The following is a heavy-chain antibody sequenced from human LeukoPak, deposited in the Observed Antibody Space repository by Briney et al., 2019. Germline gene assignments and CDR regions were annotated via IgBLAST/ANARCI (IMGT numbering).Heavy chain of an antibody. CDR3: ARDPSDILTGSGIYYYSRMDV. V-gene: IGHV4-34*01. CDR2: INHRGST. CDR1: GGSFSGYC. Sequence: SETLSLTCAVYGGSFSGYCWSWIRQPPGKGLEWIGEINHRGSTNYNPSLKSRVTISVDTSKNQFSLKLSSVTAADTAVYYCARDPSDILTGSGIYYYSRMDVWGQGTTVTVS. D-gene: IGHD3-9*01. J-gene: IGHJ6*02.